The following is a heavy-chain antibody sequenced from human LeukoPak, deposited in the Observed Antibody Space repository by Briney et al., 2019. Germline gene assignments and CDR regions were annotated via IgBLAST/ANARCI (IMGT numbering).Heavy chain of an antibody. CDR2: ISSSTSYI. D-gene: IGHD2-8*01. V-gene: IGHV3-21*01. CDR1: GFTFSSYS. J-gene: IGHJ5*02. CDR3: ARLGTNNGAWFDP. Sequence: TGGSLRLSCAASGFTFSSYSMNWVRQAPGKGLEWVSSISSSTSYIYYADSVKGRFTISRDNAKNSLYLQINSLRAEDTAVYYCARLGTNNGAWFDPRGQGTLVTVSS.